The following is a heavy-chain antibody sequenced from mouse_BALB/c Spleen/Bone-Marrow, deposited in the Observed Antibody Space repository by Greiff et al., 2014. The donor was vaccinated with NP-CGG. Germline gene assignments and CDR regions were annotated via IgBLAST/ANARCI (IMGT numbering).Heavy chain of an antibody. CDR3: SRGADGYSWFAY. J-gene: IGHJ3*01. D-gene: IGHD2-3*01. CDR1: GFTFRSYG. Sequence: DVKLVESGGGLVQPGGSLKLSCAASGFTFRSYGMSWVRQTPDKRLEIVANINNNGVYTYYPDSVKGRFTISRDNAKNTLYLQMSSQKSEDTAMYYCSRGADGYSWFAYWGQGTLVTVSA. CDR2: INNNGVYT. V-gene: IGHV5-6-3*01.